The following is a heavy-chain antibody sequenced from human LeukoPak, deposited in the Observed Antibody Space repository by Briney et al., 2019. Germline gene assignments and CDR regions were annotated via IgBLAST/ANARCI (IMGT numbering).Heavy chain of an antibody. CDR3: ARDGVGASYLPNFDY. J-gene: IGHJ4*02. D-gene: IGHD1-26*01. Sequence: SGGSLRLSCAAPGFTFSSYWMSWVRQAPGKGLEWVANIKQDGSEKYYVDSVKGRFTISRDNAKNSLYLQMNSLRAEDTAVYYCARDGVGASYLPNFDYWGQGTLVTVSS. CDR2: IKQDGSEK. CDR1: GFTFSSYW. V-gene: IGHV3-7*01.